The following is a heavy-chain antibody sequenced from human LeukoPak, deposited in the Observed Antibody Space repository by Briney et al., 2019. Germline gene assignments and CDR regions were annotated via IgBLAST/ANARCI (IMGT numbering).Heavy chain of an antibody. CDR3: AAYCSSTSCFTRFDY. J-gene: IGHJ4*02. CDR2: IRYDGSNK. CDR1: GFTFSSYG. Sequence: GGSLRLSCAASGFTFSSYGMHWVRQAPGKGLEWVAFIRYDGSNKYYADSVKGRFTISRDNSKNTLYLQMNSLRSEDTAVYYCAAYCSSTSCFTRFDYWGQGTLVTVSS. D-gene: IGHD2-2*02. V-gene: IGHV3-30*02.